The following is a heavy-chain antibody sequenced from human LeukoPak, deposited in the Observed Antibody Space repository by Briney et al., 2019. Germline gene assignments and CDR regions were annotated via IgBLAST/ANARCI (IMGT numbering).Heavy chain of an antibody. J-gene: IGHJ4*02. CDR2: INHSGST. CDR3: ARSKDILTGYCFDY. D-gene: IGHD3-9*01. CDR1: GGSFSSYY. V-gene: IGHV4-34*01. Sequence: SETLSLTCAVDGGSFSSYYWSWIRQPPGKGLEWIGEINHSGSTNYNPSLKSRVTISVDTSKNQFSLKLSSVTAADTAVYYCARSKDILTGYCFDYWGQGTLVTVSS.